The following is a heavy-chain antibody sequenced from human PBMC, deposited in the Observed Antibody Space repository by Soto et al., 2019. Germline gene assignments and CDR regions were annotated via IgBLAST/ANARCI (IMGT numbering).Heavy chain of an antibody. Sequence: PGESLKISCKGSGYSFTTNWIAWVRQLPGKGLEYMGIIYPGDSETRYSPSFHGKVTISADRSIGTAYLQWSSLEASDSAFYFCARSPRSSPYFDYWGQGALVTVSS. CDR3: ARSPRSSPYFDY. CDR2: IYPGDSET. D-gene: IGHD6-13*01. J-gene: IGHJ4*02. V-gene: IGHV5-51*01. CDR1: GYSFTTNW.